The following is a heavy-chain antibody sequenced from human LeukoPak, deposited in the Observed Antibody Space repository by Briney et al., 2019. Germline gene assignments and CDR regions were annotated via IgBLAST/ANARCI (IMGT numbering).Heavy chain of an antibody. Sequence: GGSLRLSCAASGFTFSSYAMSWVRQAPGKGLEWVSAISGSGGSTYYADSVKGRFTISRDNSKNTLYLQMNSLRAEDTAVYYCAKGRFGEWLLLYYFDYWGQGTLVTVSS. CDR1: GFTFSSYA. D-gene: IGHD5-12*01. CDR3: AKGRFGEWLLLYYFDY. J-gene: IGHJ4*02. V-gene: IGHV3-23*01. CDR2: ISGSGGST.